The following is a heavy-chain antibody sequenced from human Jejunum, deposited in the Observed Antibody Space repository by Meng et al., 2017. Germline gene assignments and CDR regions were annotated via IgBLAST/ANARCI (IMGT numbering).Heavy chain of an antibody. J-gene: IGHJ5*02. V-gene: IGHV3-15*01. CDR2: IKSKGDGGTT. D-gene: IGHD3-10*01. CDR1: VGLTFRFSNAW. CDR3: AVRGAALVT. Sequence: GESLKISCAASVGLTFRFSNAWLAWVRQAPGKGLEWIGRIKSKGDGGTTDYVAAVKGRFTISRDDSRNTMYLQMDSLRTEDTAVYYCAVRGAALVTWGQGTRVTVSS.